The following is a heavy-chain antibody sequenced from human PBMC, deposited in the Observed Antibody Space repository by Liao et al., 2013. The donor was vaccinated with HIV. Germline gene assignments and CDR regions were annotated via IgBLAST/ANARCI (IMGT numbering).Heavy chain of an antibody. CDR1: GGSISSGGYY. CDR2: IYTTGGT. Sequence: QVQLQESGPGLVKPSQTLSLTCTVSGGSISSGGYYWSWIRQPAGKGLEWIGRIYTTGGTNYNPSLKSRITISVDTPKNQFSLRVRSVTAADTAVYYCARSSLLVRWFDPWGQGTLVTVSS. J-gene: IGHJ5*02. CDR3: ARSSLLVRWFDP. V-gene: IGHV4-61*02.